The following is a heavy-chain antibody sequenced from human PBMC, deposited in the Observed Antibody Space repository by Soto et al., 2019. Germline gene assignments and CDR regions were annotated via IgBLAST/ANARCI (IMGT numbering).Heavy chain of an antibody. CDR1: GFTFSTNA. CDR3: VKFPTGSADYFQY. J-gene: IGHJ1*01. Sequence: GGSLRLSCAASGFTFSTNAMSWVRQAPGKGLEWVSAISGGGGSTYYADSVKGRFTISRDISKNTLYLQTNSLRAEDTAVYYCVKFPTGSADYFQYWGQGTLGTVSS. CDR2: ISGGGGST. V-gene: IGHV3-23*01. D-gene: IGHD3-9*01.